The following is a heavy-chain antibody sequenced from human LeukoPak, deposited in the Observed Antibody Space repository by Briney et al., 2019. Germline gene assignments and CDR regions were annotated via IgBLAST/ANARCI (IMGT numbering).Heavy chain of an antibody. V-gene: IGHV1-18*01. Sequence: GASVKVSCKASGYTFTSYGISWVRQAPGQGLEWMGWISAYNGGTNYAQKFQGRVTMTRDTSISTAYMELSRLRSDDTAVYYCARDVIARSLDYWGQGTLVTVSS. CDR2: ISAYNGGT. J-gene: IGHJ4*02. CDR3: ARDVIARSLDY. D-gene: IGHD2/OR15-2a*01. CDR1: GYTFTSYG.